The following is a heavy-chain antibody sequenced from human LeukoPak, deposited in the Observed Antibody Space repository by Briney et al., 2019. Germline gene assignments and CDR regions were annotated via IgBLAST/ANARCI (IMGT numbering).Heavy chain of an antibody. CDR1: GFTFSSYC. V-gene: IGHV3-7*01. D-gene: IGHD2-15*01. CDR3: TRDTGCSGGACYSFYDY. J-gene: IGHJ4*02. CDR2: IKQDGSAK. Sequence: PGGSLRLSCAASGFTFSSYCMTWVRQAPGQGLEWVANIKQDGSAKYYVDSVKGRFTISRDNAKNSLYLQMNSLRVEDTAVYYCTRDTGCSGGACYSFYDYWGQGTLVTVSS.